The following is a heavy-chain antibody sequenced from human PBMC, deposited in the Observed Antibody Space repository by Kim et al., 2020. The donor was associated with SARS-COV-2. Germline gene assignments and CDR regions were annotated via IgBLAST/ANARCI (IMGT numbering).Heavy chain of an antibody. V-gene: IGHV3-30*04. CDR3: ARGAGMTAIPFVAFYYGMDV. J-gene: IGHJ6*02. CDR1: GFTFSSYA. Sequence: GGSLRLSCAASGFTFSSYAMHWVRQAPGKGLEWVAVISYDGSNKYYADSVKGRFTISRDNSKNTLYLQMNSLRAEDTAVYYCARGAGMTAIPFVAFYYGMDVWGQGTTVTVPS. D-gene: IGHD2-2*02. CDR2: ISYDGSNK.